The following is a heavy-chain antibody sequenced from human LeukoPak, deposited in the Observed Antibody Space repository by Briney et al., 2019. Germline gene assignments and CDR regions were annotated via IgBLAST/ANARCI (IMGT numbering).Heavy chain of an antibody. CDR1: GFTFNNYA. Sequence: QPGGSLRLSCAASGFTFNNYAMKWVRQAPGKGPEWVSYITVRATATYYADSVNGRFTISRDNSQNTMYLQMNGLRAEDTAVYYCATWPGAWYGEDYWGQGTLVTVSS. CDR2: ITVRATAT. CDR3: ATWPGAWYGEDY. V-gene: IGHV3-23*01. J-gene: IGHJ4*02. D-gene: IGHD3-10*01.